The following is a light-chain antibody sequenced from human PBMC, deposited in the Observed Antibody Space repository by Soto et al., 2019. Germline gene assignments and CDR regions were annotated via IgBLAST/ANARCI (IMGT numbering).Light chain of an antibody. Sequence: EVVLTQSPGTLSLSPGERATLSCRASQSVGSSYLTWYQQKPGQAPRLLIYGASSRATGIPDRFSGSGSGTYFTLTISRLEPEDFAVYYCQHYGTSRTFGRGTKVEIK. CDR1: QSVGSSY. CDR2: GAS. V-gene: IGKV3-20*01. CDR3: QHYGTSRT. J-gene: IGKJ1*01.